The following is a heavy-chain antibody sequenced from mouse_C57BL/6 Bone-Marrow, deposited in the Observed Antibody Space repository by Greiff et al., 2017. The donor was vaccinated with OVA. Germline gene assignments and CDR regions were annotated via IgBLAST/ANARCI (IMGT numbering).Heavy chain of an antibody. J-gene: IGHJ4*01. D-gene: IGHD1-1*02. Sequence: EVQLQESGPGLVKPSQSLSLTCSVTGSSITSGYYWNWIRQFPGNKLEWMGYISYDGSNNYNPSLKNRISITRDTSKNQFFLKLNSVTTEDTATYYCARDGTFYAMDYWGQGTSVTVSS. CDR2: ISYDGSN. V-gene: IGHV3-6*01. CDR1: GSSITSGYY. CDR3: ARDGTFYAMDY.